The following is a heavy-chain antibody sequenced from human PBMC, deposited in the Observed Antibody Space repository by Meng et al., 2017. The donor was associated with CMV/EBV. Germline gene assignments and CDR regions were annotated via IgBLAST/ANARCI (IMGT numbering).Heavy chain of an antibody. V-gene: IGHV1-69*10. J-gene: IGHJ6*02. D-gene: IGHD4-11*01. Sequence: KVSCKASGGTFGSYAISWVRQAPGQGLEWMGGIIPILGIANYAQKFQGRVTITADKSTSTAYMELSSLRSEDTAVYYCARADYSNYSYYYGMDVWGQGTTVTVSS. CDR3: ARADYSNYSYYYGMDV. CDR1: GGTFGSYA. CDR2: IIPILGIA.